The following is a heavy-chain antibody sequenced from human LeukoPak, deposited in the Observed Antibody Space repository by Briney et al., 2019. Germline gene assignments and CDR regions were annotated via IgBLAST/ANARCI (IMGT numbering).Heavy chain of an antibody. Sequence: PGRSLRLSCAASGFTFSSYAMHWVRQAPGKGLEWVAVISYDGSNKYYADSVKGRFTISRDNSKNTLYLQMNSLRAEDTAVYYCARGTVWFGESLSLDYWGQGTLVTVSS. V-gene: IGHV3-30*04. J-gene: IGHJ4*02. CDR1: GFTFSSYA. CDR2: ISYDGSNK. CDR3: ARGTVWFGESLSLDY. D-gene: IGHD3-10*01.